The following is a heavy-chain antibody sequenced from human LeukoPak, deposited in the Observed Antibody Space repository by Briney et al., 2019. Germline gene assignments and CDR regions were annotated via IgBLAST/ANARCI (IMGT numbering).Heavy chain of an antibody. CDR2: ISGSGGST. CDR1: GFTFSSYA. D-gene: IGHD3-3*01. V-gene: IGHV3-23*01. J-gene: IGHJ3*02. Sequence: GGSLRLSCAASGFTFSSYAMSWVRQAPGKGLEWVSAISGSGGSTYYADSVKGRFTISRDNSKNTLYLQMNSLRAEDTAVYYCAKVSVPKELRFLEWLFVGAFDIWGQGTMVTVSS. CDR3: AKVSVPKELRFLEWLFVGAFDI.